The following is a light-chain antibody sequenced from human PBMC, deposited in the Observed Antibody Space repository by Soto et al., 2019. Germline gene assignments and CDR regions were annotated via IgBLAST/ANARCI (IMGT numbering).Light chain of an antibody. J-gene: IGLJ2*01. Sequence: QSVLTQPPSVSGAPGQRVTLSCTGNTSNLGAGYDVHWYQQLPGKAPKLLIYYDDLLPSGVSDRFSGSKSGTSASLAISGLQSEDEADYYCAAWDDSLNGPVFGGGTQLTVL. V-gene: IGLV1-36*01. CDR1: TSNLGAGYD. CDR2: YDD. CDR3: AAWDDSLNGPV.